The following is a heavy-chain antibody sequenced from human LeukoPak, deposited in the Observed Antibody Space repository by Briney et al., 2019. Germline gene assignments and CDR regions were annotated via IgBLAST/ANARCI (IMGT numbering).Heavy chain of an antibody. CDR3: ASYFGRWLFQQ. CDR1: GYSISNGYY. V-gene: IGHV4-38-2*01. D-gene: IGHD3-10*01. CDR2: VSASGST. Sequence: PSETLSLNCAVSGYSISNGYYWGWLRLSPGKGLEWLGSVSASGSTDSNPSLKSRLTISLDTSKNQISLMLSSVTAADTAVYYCASYFGRWLFQQWGQSTLVTVSS. J-gene: IGHJ1*01.